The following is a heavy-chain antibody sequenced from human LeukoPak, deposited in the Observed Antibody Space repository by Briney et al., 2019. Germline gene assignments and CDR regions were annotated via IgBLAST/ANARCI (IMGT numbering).Heavy chain of an antibody. CDR2: MYHNGST. V-gene: IGHV4-39*01. J-gene: IGHJ5*02. CDR1: GGSISSISYY. CDR3: ARHPSGRMWLQQGGWFDP. D-gene: IGHD5-24*01. Sequence: PSETLSLTCTVSGGSISSISYYWGWIRQPPGKGLEWIGSMYHNGSTYYNPSLKSRVTISVDTSKNQFSLELTSVTAADTAVYYCARHPSGRMWLQQGGWFDPWGQGTLVTVSS.